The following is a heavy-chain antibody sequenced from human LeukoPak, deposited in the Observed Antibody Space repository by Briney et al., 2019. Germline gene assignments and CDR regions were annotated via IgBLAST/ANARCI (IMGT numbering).Heavy chain of an antibody. CDR1: GFTFSRYS. V-gene: IGHV3-48*01. Sequence: PGGSLRLSCAASGFTFSRYSMNWVRQAPGKGLEWVSYISDSGTTIYYADSVKGRFTISRSSAWSSLYLQMSSLRAEDTAVYYCARRTTIFGVGYYMDVWGKGTTVTVSS. D-gene: IGHD3-3*01. J-gene: IGHJ6*03. CDR3: ARRTTIFGVGYYMDV. CDR2: ISDSGTTI.